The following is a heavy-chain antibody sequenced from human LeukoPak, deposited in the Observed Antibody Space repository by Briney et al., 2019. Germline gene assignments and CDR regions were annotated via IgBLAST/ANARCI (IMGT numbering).Heavy chain of an antibody. CDR3: VTRGSDGYNANYYGMDV. D-gene: IGHD5-24*01. V-gene: IGHV3-23*01. J-gene: IGHJ6*02. CDR1: ELTFSTYP. Sequence: GGSLRLSCVGPELTFSTYPMSWVRQAPGKGLEWVSTINGSGGTTFYADSVKGRFAISRDNSRNTLFLQMDSLRAEDTAVYYCVTRGSDGYNANYYGMDVWGQGTTVTVSS. CDR2: INGSGGTT.